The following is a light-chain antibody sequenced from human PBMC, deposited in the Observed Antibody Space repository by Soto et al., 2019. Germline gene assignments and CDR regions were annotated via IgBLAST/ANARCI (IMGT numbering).Light chain of an antibody. V-gene: IGKV3-15*01. Sequence: VLTQSPGTLSLSPGERATLSCRASQSVSSYLAWYQQKPGQAPRLLIYGASTRATGIPARFSGSGSGTEFTLTISSLQSEDFAVYYCQQYYDWPITFGQGTRLEIK. CDR2: GAS. CDR3: QQYYDWPIT. J-gene: IGKJ5*01. CDR1: QSVSSY.